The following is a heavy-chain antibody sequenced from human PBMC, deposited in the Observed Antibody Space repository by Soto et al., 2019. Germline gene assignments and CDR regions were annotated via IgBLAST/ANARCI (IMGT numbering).Heavy chain of an antibody. CDR3: ARSIVVVTALDY. V-gene: IGHV1-3*01. CDR1: GYSFTSYA. Sequence: GASVKLSCKACGYSFTSYAMHCVRQAPGQRLEWMGWINAGNGNTKYSQKFQGRVTITRDTSASTAYMELSSLRSEDTAVYYCARSIVVVTALDYWGQGTLVTVSS. J-gene: IGHJ4*02. D-gene: IGHD2-21*02. CDR2: INAGNGNT.